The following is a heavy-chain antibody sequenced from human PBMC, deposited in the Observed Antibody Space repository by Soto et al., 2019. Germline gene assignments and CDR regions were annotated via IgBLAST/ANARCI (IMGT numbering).Heavy chain of an antibody. CDR1: GGTFSSYA. V-gene: IGHV1-69*13. J-gene: IGHJ4*02. CDR3: ASERKKDYGVTIFDY. D-gene: IGHD4-17*01. CDR2: IIPIFGTA. Sequence: SVKVSCKASGGTFSSYAISWVRQAPGQGLEWMGGIIPIFGTANYAQKFQGRVTITADESTSTAYMELSSLRSEDTAVYYCASERKKDYGVTIFDYWGQGTRVTVPS.